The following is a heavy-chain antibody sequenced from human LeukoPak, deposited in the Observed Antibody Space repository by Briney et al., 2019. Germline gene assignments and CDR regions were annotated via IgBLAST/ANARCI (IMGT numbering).Heavy chain of an antibody. V-gene: IGHV1-2*02. CDR2: INPNSGGT. Sequence: GASVKVSCKASGYTFIGHFMHWVRQAPGQGLEWMGWINPNSGGTNYAQKFQGRVTMTRDTSISTAYMELSRLRSDDTAVYYCARGDSGSYYMDVWGKGTTVTVSS. CDR3: ARGDSGSYYMDV. J-gene: IGHJ6*03. D-gene: IGHD1-26*01. CDR1: GYTFIGHF.